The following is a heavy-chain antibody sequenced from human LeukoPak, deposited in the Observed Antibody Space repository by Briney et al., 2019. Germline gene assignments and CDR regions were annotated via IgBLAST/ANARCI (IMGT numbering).Heavy chain of an antibody. V-gene: IGHV1-8*03. CDR2: MNPNSGNT. J-gene: IGHJ4*02. CDR3: ARGRRYCTNGVCYTTFDY. Sequence: ASVKVSCKASGYTFTSYDINWVRQATGQGLEWMGWMNPNSGNTGYAQKFQGRVTITRNTPISTAYMELSSLRSEDTAVYYCARGRRYCTNGVCYTTFDYWGQGTLVTVSS. D-gene: IGHD2-8*01. CDR1: GYTFTSYD.